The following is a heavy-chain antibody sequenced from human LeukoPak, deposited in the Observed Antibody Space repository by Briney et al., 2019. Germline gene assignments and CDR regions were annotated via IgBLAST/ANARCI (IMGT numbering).Heavy chain of an antibody. CDR1: GDSINSGNYF. D-gene: IGHD6-6*01. J-gene: IGHJ4*02. CDR3: ARELEYGSSSVGY. V-gene: IGHV4-30-4*01. Sequence: PSETLSLTCTVSGDSINSGNYFWSWIRQPPGKGLEWIGYIYYSGSTNYNPSLKSRVSISVDTSKNMFSLRLRSVTAADTAVYYCARELEYGSSSVGYWGQGTLVTVSS. CDR2: IYYSGST.